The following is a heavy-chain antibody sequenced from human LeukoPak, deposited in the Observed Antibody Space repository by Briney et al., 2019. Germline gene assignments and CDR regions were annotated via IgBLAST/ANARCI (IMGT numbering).Heavy chain of an antibody. CDR3: ARVLSGSNFDY. Sequence: GGSLRLSCAASGFTFNRYAIHWVRQAPGKGLEWVTVISSDGNDQHYADSVKGRFTISRDNSKNTVFLQMNSLRIEDTAVYYCARVLSGSNFDYWGQGTLVTVSS. CDR1: GFTFNRYA. V-gene: IGHV3-30-3*01. J-gene: IGHJ4*02. CDR2: ISSDGNDQ. D-gene: IGHD3-22*01.